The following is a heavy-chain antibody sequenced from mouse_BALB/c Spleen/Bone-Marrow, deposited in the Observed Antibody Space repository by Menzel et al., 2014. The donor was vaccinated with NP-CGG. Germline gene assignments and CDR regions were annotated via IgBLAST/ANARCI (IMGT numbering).Heavy chain of an antibody. CDR1: GFNIKDTY. CDR3: AYYRYDEGGFAF. V-gene: IGHV14-3*02. Sequence: VQLQQSGAELVKPGASVKLSCTASGFNIKDTYMHWVKQRPEQGLEWIVGIDPANGNTKYDPKFQGKATITADTSSNTAYLQLSSPTSEDTAGYYCAYYRYDEGGFAFWGQGTLVTVSA. J-gene: IGHJ3*01. D-gene: IGHD2-14*01. CDR2: IDPANGNT.